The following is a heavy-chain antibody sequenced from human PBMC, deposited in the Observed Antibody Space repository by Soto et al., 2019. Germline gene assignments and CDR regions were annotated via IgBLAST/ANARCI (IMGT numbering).Heavy chain of an antibody. CDR1: GHTFHSYA. CDR2: ISGSGGST. Sequence: EVQLLESGGGLVQPGGSLRLSCVASGHTFHSYAMSWVRQARGKGLDWVSGISGSGGSTYYADSVRGRFTISRDDSKNTLYLQVNSLRAKDTAVYYCAKVSRGIGVVPAALNWGQGTLVTVSS. D-gene: IGHD2-2*01. V-gene: IGHV3-23*01. CDR3: AKVSRGIGVVPAALN. J-gene: IGHJ4*02.